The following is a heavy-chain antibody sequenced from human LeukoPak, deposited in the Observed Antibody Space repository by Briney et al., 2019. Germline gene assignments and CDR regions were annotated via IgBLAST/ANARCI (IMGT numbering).Heavy chain of an antibody. CDR1: GFSLSTSGVG. D-gene: IGHD6-6*01. CDR3: AHRLVGEGLDY. CDR2: VHWNDNN. V-gene: IGHV2-5*01. Sequence: SGPTLVNPTQTLTLTCTFSGFSLSTSGVGVGWIRQPPGKALEWLAVVHWNDNNYYSPSLKRRLTVTKDTSRNQVVLSVTNMDPVDTATYYCAHRLVGEGLDYWGQGTLVTVSS. J-gene: IGHJ4*02.